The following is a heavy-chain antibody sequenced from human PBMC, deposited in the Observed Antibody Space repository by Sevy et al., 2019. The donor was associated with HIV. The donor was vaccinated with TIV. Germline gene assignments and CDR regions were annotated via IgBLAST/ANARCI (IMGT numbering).Heavy chain of an antibody. CDR1: GFTFSSYA. V-gene: IGHV3-23*01. CDR2: ISGSGGST. D-gene: IGHD1-20*01. Sequence: GGSLRLSCVASGFTFSSYAMSWVRQAPGKGLEWVSAISGSGGSTYYADSVKGRFTISRDNSKNTLYLQMNSLRAEDTAVYYYAKDPTYNWNDGGYFDYWGQGTLVTVSS. J-gene: IGHJ4*02. CDR3: AKDPTYNWNDGGYFDY.